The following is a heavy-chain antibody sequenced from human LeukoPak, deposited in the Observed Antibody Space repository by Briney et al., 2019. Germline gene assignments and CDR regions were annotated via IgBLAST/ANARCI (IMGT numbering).Heavy chain of an antibody. CDR3: ARHWDYVPRHQPIDY. V-gene: IGHV1-2*02. CDR1: GYSFIGYY. J-gene: IGHJ4*02. CDR2: INPNSGGT. D-gene: IGHD1-7*01. Sequence: ASVKVSCKASGYSFIGYYMHWVRQAPGQGLEWMGWINPNSGGTNYAQKFQGRVTMTRDTSISTAYMELSRLRSDDTAVYFCARHWDYVPRHQPIDYWGQGTLVTVSS.